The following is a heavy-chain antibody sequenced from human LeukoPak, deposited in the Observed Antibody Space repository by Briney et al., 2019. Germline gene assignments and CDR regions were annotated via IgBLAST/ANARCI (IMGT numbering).Heavy chain of an antibody. CDR1: GFTFSSYA. D-gene: IGHD5-18*01. V-gene: IGHV3-23*01. J-gene: IGHJ4*02. CDR3: AKNGRGYSSDYFDY. Sequence: SGGSLRLSRAASGFTFSSYAMSWVRQAPGKGLEWVSAISGSGGSTYYADSVKGRFTISRDNSKNTLYLQMNTLRAGDTAVYSCAKNGRGYSSDYFDYWGQGTLVTVSS. CDR2: ISGSGGST.